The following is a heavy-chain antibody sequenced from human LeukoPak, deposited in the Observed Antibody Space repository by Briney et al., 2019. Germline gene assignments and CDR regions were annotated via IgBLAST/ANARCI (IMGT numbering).Heavy chain of an antibody. CDR2: IWYDGSNK. J-gene: IGHJ6*03. Sequence: GGSLRLSYAASGFTFSSYGMHWVRQAPGKGLEWVAVIWYDGSNKYYADSVKGRFTISRDNSKNTLYLQMNSLRAEDTAVYYCAKSSATYYYYYYMDVWGKGTTVTVSS. CDR1: GFTFSSYG. V-gene: IGHV3-33*06. D-gene: IGHD1-26*01. CDR3: AKSSATYYYYYYMDV.